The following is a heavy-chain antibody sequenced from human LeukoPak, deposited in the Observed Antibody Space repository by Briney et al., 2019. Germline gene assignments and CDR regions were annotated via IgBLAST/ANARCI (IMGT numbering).Heavy chain of an antibody. Sequence: SESLSLTCTVSGGSISSGSYYWGWIRQPPGKGLEWIGSIYYSGSSYYNPSLKSRVTISVDTSKNQFSLKLSSVTAADTAVYYCARDSSAYQLLYFDYWGQGTLVTVSS. CDR1: GGSISSGSYY. CDR3: ARDSSAYQLLYFDY. CDR2: IYYSGSS. V-gene: IGHV4-39*07. J-gene: IGHJ4*02. D-gene: IGHD2-2*02.